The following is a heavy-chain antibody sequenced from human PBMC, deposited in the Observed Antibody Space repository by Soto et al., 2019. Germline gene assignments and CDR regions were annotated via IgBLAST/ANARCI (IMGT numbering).Heavy chain of an antibody. V-gene: IGHV3-9*01. D-gene: IGHD6-13*01. CDR1: GFTFDDYA. CDR3: APIGVPSIAAGGDY. CDR2: ISWNSGSI. Sequence: GGSLRLSCAASGFTFDDYAMHWVRQAPGKGLEWVSGISWNSGSIGYADSVKGRFTISRDNAKNSLYLQMNSLRAEDTALYYCAPIGVPSIAAGGDYWGQGTLVTVSS. J-gene: IGHJ4*02.